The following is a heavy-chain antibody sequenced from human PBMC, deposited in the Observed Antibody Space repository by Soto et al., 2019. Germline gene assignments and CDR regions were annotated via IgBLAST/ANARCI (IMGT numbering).Heavy chain of an antibody. V-gene: IGHV5-51*01. Sequence: GESLKISCKGSGKFFSNYWIAWVRQMPGKGLEWMGVIFVGDSDTRYSPSFEGQVTISADKSISTVYLQWDSLKASDTAIYYCARHWGSSVAGRPPGDWGQGTQVTVSS. J-gene: IGHJ4*02. CDR3: ARHWGSSVAGRPPGD. D-gene: IGHD6-6*01. CDR2: IFVGDSDT. CDR1: GKFFSNYW.